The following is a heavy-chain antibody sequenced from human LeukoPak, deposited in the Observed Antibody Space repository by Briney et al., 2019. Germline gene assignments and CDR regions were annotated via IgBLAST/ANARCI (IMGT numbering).Heavy chain of an antibody. CDR3: AKDRIGSGDYYLFDN. J-gene: IGHJ4*02. D-gene: IGHD3-3*01. CDR1: GFTFSTFA. Sequence: GASLRLSCAASGFTFSTFAMSWIRQAPGKGLEWVSAITDSGGDTYYADSVKGRFTISRDNSRNILYLQMNSLRGGDTAVYYCAKDRIGSGDYYLFDNWGQGTLVTVSS. CDR2: ITDSGGDT. V-gene: IGHV3-23*01.